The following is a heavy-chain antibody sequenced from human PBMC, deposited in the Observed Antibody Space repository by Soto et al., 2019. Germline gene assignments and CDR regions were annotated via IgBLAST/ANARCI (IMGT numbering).Heavy chain of an antibody. CDR1: RFPFSTYA. Sequence: LRLSCAASRFPFSTYAMTWVRQAPGKGLEWVSAISSTTNYIYYGDSMKGRFTISRDNAKNSLYLEMNSLRAEDTAVYYCARESEDLTSNFDYWGQGTLVTVS. J-gene: IGHJ4*02. V-gene: IGHV3-21*06. CDR2: ISSTTNYI. CDR3: ARESEDLTSNFDY.